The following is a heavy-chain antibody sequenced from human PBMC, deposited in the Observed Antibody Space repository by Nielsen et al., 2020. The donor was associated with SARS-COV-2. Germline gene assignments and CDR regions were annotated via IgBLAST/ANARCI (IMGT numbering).Heavy chain of an antibody. Sequence: WIRQPPGKGLEWIGRIYTSGSTNYNPSLKSRVTVSVDTSKNQFSLKLSSVTAADTALYYCARERVGGITIFGVVTRYGMDVWGQGTAVTVSS. CDR2: IYTSGST. V-gene: IGHV4-30-4*01. J-gene: IGHJ6*02. D-gene: IGHD3-3*01. CDR3: ARERVGGITIFGVVTRYGMDV.